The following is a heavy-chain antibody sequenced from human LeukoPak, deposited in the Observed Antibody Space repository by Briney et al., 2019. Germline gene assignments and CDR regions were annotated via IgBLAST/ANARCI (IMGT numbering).Heavy chain of an antibody. V-gene: IGHV3-66*02. CDR2: IYSDGST. J-gene: IGHJ4*02. CDR1: GFTVGNNY. CDR3: ARDPGGGPTHGY. Sequence: GGSLRLSCAASGFTVGNNYMSWVRQAPREGLEWVSVIYSDGSTYYADSVKARFTISRDNSKNTLYLQMNSLRADDTAVYYCARDPGGGPTHGYWGQGTLVTVSS. D-gene: IGHD1-26*01.